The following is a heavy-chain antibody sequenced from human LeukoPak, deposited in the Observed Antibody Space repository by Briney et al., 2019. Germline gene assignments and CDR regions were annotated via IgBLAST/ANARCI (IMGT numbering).Heavy chain of an antibody. Sequence: GGSLRLSCAASGFTFSNAWMSWVRQAPGKGLEWVAVIWYDGSNKYYADSVKGRFTISRDNSKNTLYLQMNSLRAEDTAVYYCARHARDGYGGNPFDYWGQGTLVTVSS. V-gene: IGHV3-33*08. CDR2: IWYDGSNK. CDR1: GFTFSNAW. CDR3: ARHARDGYGGNPFDY. D-gene: IGHD4-23*01. J-gene: IGHJ4*02.